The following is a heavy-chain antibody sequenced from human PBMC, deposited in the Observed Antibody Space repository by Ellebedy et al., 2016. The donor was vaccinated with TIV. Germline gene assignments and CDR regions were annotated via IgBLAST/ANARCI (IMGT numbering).Heavy chain of an antibody. CDR1: GGSISSGGFS. CDR2: IHHSGRT. V-gene: IGHV4-30-2*06. D-gene: IGHD3-16*02. Sequence: SETLSLXXAVSGGSISSGGFSWSWIRQSPGKGLEWIGYIHHSGRTSYNPSLKSRVTISVDRSKNQFSLKLSSVTAADTAVYYCARDHDYIWGSYRKYNWFDPWGQGTLVTVSS. CDR3: ARDHDYIWGSYRKYNWFDP. J-gene: IGHJ5*02.